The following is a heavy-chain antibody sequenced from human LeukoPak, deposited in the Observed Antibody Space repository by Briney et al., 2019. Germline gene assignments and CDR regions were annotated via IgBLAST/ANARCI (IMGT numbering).Heavy chain of an antibody. CDR3: ARGIDSTHYGMDV. D-gene: IGHD3-16*02. CDR1: GGSFSGYY. V-gene: IGHV4-34*01. Sequence: PSETLSLTCAVYGGSFSGYYWSWIRQPPGKGLEWIGEINHSGSTNYNPSLKSRVTISVDTSKNQFSLKLSSVTAADTAVYYCARGIDSTHYGMDVWGQGTTVTVSS. CDR2: INHSGST. J-gene: IGHJ6*02.